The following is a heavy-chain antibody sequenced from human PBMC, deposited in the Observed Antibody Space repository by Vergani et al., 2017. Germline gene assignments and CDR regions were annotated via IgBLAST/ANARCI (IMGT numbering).Heavy chain of an antibody. CDR2: IRSKAYGQAT. D-gene: IGHD3-10*01. CDR3: VRDQVTMLRGSDALDI. CDR1: GFTFGYYA. Sequence: EVQLVESGGDLVQPGRSLRLSCTASGFTFGYYAMDWFRQAPGEGLEWVGGIRSKAYGQATIYAASVKGIFTISRDDSKSIAYLQMNKLQTEDTAMYYCVRDQVTMLRGSDALDIWGQGTMVTVSS. J-gene: IGHJ3*02. V-gene: IGHV3-49*03.